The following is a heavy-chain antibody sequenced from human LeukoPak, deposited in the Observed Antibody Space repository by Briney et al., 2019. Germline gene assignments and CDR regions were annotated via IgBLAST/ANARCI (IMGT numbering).Heavy chain of an antibody. J-gene: IGHJ3*02. CDR1: GYTFTSYG. V-gene: IGHV1-18*01. CDR3: ASSSNGFYSAFDI. D-gene: IGHD1-26*01. CDR2: ISAYNGNT. Sequence: GASVNVSCKSSGYTFTSYGISWVRQAPGQGLEWMGWISAYNGNTNYAQKLHGRVTMTTDTSTSTAYMELRSLRSDDTAVYYCASSSNGFYSAFDIWGQGTMVTVSS.